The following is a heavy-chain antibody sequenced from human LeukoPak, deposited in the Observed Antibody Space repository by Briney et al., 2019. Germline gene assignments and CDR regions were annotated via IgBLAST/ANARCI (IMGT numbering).Heavy chain of an antibody. CDR2: INPSGGST. D-gene: IGHD3-16*01. Sequence: ASVKVSCKASGYTFTSYYMHWVRQAPGQGLEWMGIINPSGGSTSYAQKFQGRVTMTRDTSTSTVYMELSSLRSEDTAVYYCARSLGGAVSAGYYGMDVWGQGTTVTVSS. CDR1: GYTFTSYY. V-gene: IGHV1-46*01. CDR3: ARSLGGAVSAGYYGMDV. J-gene: IGHJ6*02.